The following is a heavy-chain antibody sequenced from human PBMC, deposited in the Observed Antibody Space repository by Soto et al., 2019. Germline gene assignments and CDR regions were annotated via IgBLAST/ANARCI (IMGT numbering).Heavy chain of an antibody. CDR2: ISYDVSNK. CDR3: ARDLWDTAMADYCYYGMDV. Sequence: GGSLRLSCAASGFTFSSYAMHWVRRAPGKGLDWLSFISYDVSNKYYAVSVKGRFTISRDNSKNTLYLQMNSLRAEDTAVYYCARDLWDTAMADYCYYGMDVWGQGTTVTVSS. D-gene: IGHD5-18*01. V-gene: IGHV3-30-3*01. CDR1: GFTFSSYA. J-gene: IGHJ6*02.